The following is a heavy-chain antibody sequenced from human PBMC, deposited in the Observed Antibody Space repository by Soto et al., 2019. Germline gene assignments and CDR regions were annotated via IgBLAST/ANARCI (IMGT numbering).Heavy chain of an antibody. D-gene: IGHD3-3*01. CDR1: GGSFSGYY. V-gene: IGHV4-34*01. CDR3: ARVTRTARYDFWSGPPPDAFMDV. CDR2: INHSGST. J-gene: IGHJ6*02. Sequence: SETLSLTCAVYGGSFSGYYWSWIRQPPGKGLEWIGEINHSGSTNYNPSLKSRVTISVDTSKNQFSLKLSSVTAADTAVYYCARVTRTARYDFWSGPPPDAFMDVWGQGTTVT.